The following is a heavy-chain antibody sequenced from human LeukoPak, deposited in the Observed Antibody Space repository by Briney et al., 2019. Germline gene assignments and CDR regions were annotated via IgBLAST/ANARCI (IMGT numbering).Heavy chain of an antibody. D-gene: IGHD3-9*01. V-gene: IGHV4-59*12. CDR3: ARGRYPTIFFDY. Sequence: SETMSLTCTVSGGFLNSYYWSWIRQPPGKGLEWLGYMSYRGNTDFNPSLKGPIPMPVGTSQNQFSLKLSSLTAADPAGYYCARGRYPTIFFDYWGQGTLVTVSS. CDR2: MSYRGNT. J-gene: IGHJ4*02. CDR1: GGFLNSYY.